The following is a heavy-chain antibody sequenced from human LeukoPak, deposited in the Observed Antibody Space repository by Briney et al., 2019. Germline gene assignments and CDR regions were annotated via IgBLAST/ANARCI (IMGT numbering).Heavy chain of an antibody. CDR1: GYTLTELS. J-gene: IGHJ5*02. V-gene: IGHV1-24*01. CDR3: AFRGDYNLFDP. CDR2: FDPEDGET. D-gene: IGHD3-10*01. Sequence: ASVTVSCKVSGYTLTELSMHWVRQAPGKGLEGRGGFDPEDGETIYAQKFQGIVTMTDDTSTDTAYMQLSSLRSEDTALYYCAFRGDYNLFDPWGQGTLVTVSS.